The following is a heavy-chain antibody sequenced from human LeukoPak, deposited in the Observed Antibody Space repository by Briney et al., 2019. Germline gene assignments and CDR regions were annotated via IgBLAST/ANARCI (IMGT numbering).Heavy chain of an antibody. CDR2: THYSGST. V-gene: IGHV4-59*01. Sequence: PSETLSLTCTVSGGSISSYYWSWIRQPPGKELEWIGYTHYSGSTNYNPSLKSRVTISVDTSKNQVSLKLTSVTAADTAVYFCARGGWSLDYWGQGTLVTVSS. D-gene: IGHD2-15*01. CDR1: GGSISSYY. CDR3: ARGGWSLDY. J-gene: IGHJ4*02.